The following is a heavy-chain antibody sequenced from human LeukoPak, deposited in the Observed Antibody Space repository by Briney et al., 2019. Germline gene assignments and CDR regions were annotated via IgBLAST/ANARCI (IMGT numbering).Heavy chain of an antibody. D-gene: IGHD3-10*01. J-gene: IGHJ4*02. CDR3: AKDSYHSGSFYDALDS. CDR2: ISNDGSQQ. Sequence: GTSLRLSCATSGFTFTNSAMHWVRQAPGRGLEWVALISNDGSQQYYADSVKGRFTISRDDSKNTLFLQMNSPRPEDTAVYYCAKDSYHSGSFYDALDSWGQGTLVTVSS. V-gene: IGHV3-30*18. CDR1: GFTFTNSA.